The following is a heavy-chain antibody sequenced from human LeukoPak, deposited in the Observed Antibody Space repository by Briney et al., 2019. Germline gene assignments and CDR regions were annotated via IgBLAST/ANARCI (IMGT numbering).Heavy chain of an antibody. Sequence: GGSLRLSCTASGFTFSSYGMHWVRQAPGKGLEWVALIRYDGSNKYYADSVKGRFTISRDNSKNTLNLQMNSLRVEDTAVYYCAKGYGSGSSSSDYWGQGTLVTVSS. CDR1: GFTFSSYG. CDR3: AKGYGSGSSSSDY. V-gene: IGHV3-30*02. J-gene: IGHJ4*02. CDR2: IRYDGSNK. D-gene: IGHD3-10*01.